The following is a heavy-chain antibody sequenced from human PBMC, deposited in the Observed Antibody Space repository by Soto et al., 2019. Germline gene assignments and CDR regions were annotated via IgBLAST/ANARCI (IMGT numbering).Heavy chain of an antibody. V-gene: IGHV1-2*04. Sequence: QVQLVQSGAEVKKPGASVKVSCKASGYTFTGYYMHWVRQAPGQGLEWMGWINPNSGGTNYAQKFQGWVTMTRDTSISTAYMELSRLSSEHTAVYYCAREWGFGELDWFDPWGQGTLGTVSS. CDR3: AREWGFGELDWFDP. J-gene: IGHJ5*02. CDR2: INPNSGGT. CDR1: GYTFTGYY. D-gene: IGHD3-10*01.